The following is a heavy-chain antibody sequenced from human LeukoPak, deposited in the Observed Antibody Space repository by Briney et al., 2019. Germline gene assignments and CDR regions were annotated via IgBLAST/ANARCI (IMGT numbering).Heavy chain of an antibody. V-gene: IGHV3-53*01. J-gene: IGHJ6*02. CDR1: GFTVSSNY. CDR2: IYSGGST. Sequence: GGSLRLSCAASGFTVSSNYMSWVRQAPGKGLEWVSVIYSGGSTYYADSVKGRFTISRDNAKNSLYLQMNSLRAEDTAVYYCARDMYSTNYGMDVWGQGTTVTVSS. D-gene: IGHD6-13*01. CDR3: ARDMYSTNYGMDV.